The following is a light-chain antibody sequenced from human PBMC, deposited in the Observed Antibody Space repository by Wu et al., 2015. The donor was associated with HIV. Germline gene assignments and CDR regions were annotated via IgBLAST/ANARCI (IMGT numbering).Light chain of an antibody. CDR2: YAS. CDR1: QSVKSN. V-gene: IGKV3-15*01. J-gene: IGKJ1*01. CDR3: QQYGSSPMT. Sequence: EIVMTQSPATLSVSPGDRVTLSCRATQSVKSNLAWYQQKPGQAPRLLIYYASTRATGIPARFSGSGSQTEFTLIITRLEPEDFAVYFCQQYGSSPMTFGQGTKVEIK.